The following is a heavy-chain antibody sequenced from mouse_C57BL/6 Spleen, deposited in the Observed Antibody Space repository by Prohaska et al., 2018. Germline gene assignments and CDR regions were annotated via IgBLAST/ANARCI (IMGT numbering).Heavy chain of an antibody. D-gene: IGHD1-3*01. Sequence: EVKLEESGGGLVQPGGSMKLSCVASGFTFSNYWMNWVRQSPEKGLEWVAQIRLKSDNYATNYAESGKVRFTISRDDSKSSVYLQMNNLRAEDTGIYYCTAPAGSSDYWGQGTTLTVSS. CDR3: TAPAGSSDY. CDR2: IRLKSDNYAT. V-gene: IGHV6-3*01. J-gene: IGHJ2*01. CDR1: GFTFSNYW.